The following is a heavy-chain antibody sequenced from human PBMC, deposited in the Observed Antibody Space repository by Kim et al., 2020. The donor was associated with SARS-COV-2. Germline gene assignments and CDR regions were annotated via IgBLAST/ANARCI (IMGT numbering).Heavy chain of an antibody. J-gene: IGHJ4*02. CDR3: AREAPHVVGGWYDY. D-gene: IGHD6-19*01. V-gene: IGHV3-30*04. Sequence: GGSLRLSCAASGFTFSSYAMHWVRQAPGKGLEWVAVISYDGSNKYYADSVKGRFTISRDNSKNTLYLQMNSLRAEDTAVYYCAREAPHVVGGWYDYWGQGTLVTVSS. CDR2: ISYDGSNK. CDR1: GFTFSSYA.